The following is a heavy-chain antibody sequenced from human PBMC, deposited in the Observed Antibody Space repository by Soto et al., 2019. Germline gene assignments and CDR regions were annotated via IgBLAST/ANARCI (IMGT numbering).Heavy chain of an antibody. CDR1: GFTFSDYY. Sequence: GGSLRVSCAASGFTFSDYYIHWSRRAPGKGLEWISYISGNGEIIQYAASARGRFTISRDNAENSVYLEMDRLRAEDTALYYCARDVDADFRTDFDYWGRGTLVTVSS. V-gene: IGHV3-11*01. CDR2: ISGNGEII. J-gene: IGHJ4*02. CDR3: ARDVDADFRTDFDY. D-gene: IGHD4-17*01.